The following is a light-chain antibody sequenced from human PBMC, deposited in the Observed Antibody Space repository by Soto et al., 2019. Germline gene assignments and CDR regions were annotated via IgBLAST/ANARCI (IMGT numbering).Light chain of an antibody. J-gene: IGKJ3*01. CDR2: LGS. CDR1: RSLPHSNGYND. CDR3: MQALQTPPGT. V-gene: IGKV2-28*01. Sequence: VITQSPPSLPVSAGEPSAISCRSRRSLPHSNGYNDLACYLQRPGQSPQLLIYLGSTRASGVPYRFRGSGPCTVCTLKISRVEAEDVGGYYCMQALQTPPGTFGPGTKVDIK.